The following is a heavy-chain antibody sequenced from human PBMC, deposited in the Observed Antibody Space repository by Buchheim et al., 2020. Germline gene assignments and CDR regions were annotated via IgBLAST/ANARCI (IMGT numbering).Heavy chain of an antibody. CDR1: GYPFTGYG. Sequence: QVQLVQSGAEVKKPGASVKVSCKASGYPFTGYGFTWVRQAPGQGLECMGWISAYNGNTNYAQKFQGRRTMTKDTSTSTAYMELRSLRSDDTAVYYCARGLGSYGDYGHPLGYWGQGTL. CDR3: ARGLGSYGDYGHPLGY. V-gene: IGHV1-18*04. J-gene: IGHJ4*02. CDR2: ISAYNGNT. D-gene: IGHD4-17*01.